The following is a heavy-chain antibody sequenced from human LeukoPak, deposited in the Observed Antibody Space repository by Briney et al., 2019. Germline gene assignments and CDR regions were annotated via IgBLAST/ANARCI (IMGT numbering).Heavy chain of an antibody. D-gene: IGHD5-18*01. J-gene: IGHJ4*02. CDR2: IYYSGST. CDR3: ARTRNTVIVI. CDR1: GGSISSSSYY. Sequence: PSETLSLTCTVSGGSISSSSYYWGWIRQPPGKGLEWIGSIYYSGSTYYNPSLKSRVTISVDTSKNQFSLRLSSVTAADTAVYYCARTRNTVIVIWAQGTLVTVSS. V-gene: IGHV4-39*01.